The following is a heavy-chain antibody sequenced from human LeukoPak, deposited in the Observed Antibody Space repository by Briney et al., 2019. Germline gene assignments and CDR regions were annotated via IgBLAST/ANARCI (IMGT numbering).Heavy chain of an antibody. CDR1: GGSISSNTYY. CDR3: ARHLGGSYYSPFDY. D-gene: IGHD2-15*01. J-gene: IGHJ4*02. Sequence: PSETLSLTCAVSGGSISSNTYYWGWIRQPPGKGLEWIGGFDYSGSNYYNPSLQSRLTIFEDTSKNQFSLKLTSVTAADTAVYYCARHLGGSYYSPFDYWGRGTLVTVST. CDR2: FDYSGSN. V-gene: IGHV4-39*01.